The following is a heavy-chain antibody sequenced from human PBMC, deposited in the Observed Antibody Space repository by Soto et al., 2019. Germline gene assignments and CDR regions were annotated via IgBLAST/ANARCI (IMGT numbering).Heavy chain of an antibody. CDR2: ISYDGSNK. V-gene: IGHV3-30*18. D-gene: IGHD6-13*01. Sequence: WGSLRLSCAASGFTFSSYGMHWVRQAPGKGLEWVAVISYDGSNKYYADSVKGRFTISRDNSKNTLYLQMNSLRAEDTAVYYCAKDILESSSLAHYFDYWGQGTLVTVSS. CDR1: GFTFSSYG. J-gene: IGHJ4*02. CDR3: AKDILESSSLAHYFDY.